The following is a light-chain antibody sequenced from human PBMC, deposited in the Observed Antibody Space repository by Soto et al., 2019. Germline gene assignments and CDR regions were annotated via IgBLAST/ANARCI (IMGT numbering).Light chain of an antibody. V-gene: IGLV2-11*01. J-gene: IGLJ3*02. CDR1: SSDVGAYNY. CDR2: DVS. CDR3: CSDAGRYARV. Sequence: QSALTQPRSVSGSPGQSVTISCTGTSSDVGAYNYVSWYQQHPGKAPKLMIYDVSKRPSGVHDRFSGYNSGHTASLTISWLQAEDEADYYCCSDAGRYARVFGGGTKLTAL.